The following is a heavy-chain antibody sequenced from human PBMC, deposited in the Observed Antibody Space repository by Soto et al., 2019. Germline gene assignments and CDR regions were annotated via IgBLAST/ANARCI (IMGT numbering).Heavy chain of an antibody. J-gene: IGHJ4*02. Sequence: PGGSLRLSCAASGFTFDNYGITWVRQAPGKGLEWVSVITRSGGSTYYTDSVKGRFTISRDNAKNTLYLQMKSLRAEDTAVYYCARGFSGLDYWGQGTLVTVSS. V-gene: IGHV3-23*01. D-gene: IGHD6-19*01. CDR2: ITRSGGST. CDR3: ARGFSGLDY. CDR1: GFTFDNYG.